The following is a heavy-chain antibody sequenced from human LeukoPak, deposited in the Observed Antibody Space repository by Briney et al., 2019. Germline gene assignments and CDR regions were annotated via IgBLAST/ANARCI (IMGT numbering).Heavy chain of an antibody. CDR2: LNEDGSVK. D-gene: IGHD2-15*01. CDR3: ANVPRSTVSH. Sequence: GGSLRLSCAASGFSFSTNWMHWVRQTPGKGLEWVAELNEDGSVKYYVDSVKGRFIISRDNAKNSLYLQMNSLRVEDTAVYFCANVPRSTVSHWGQGTLVTVSS. V-gene: IGHV3-7*01. CDR1: GFSFSTNW. J-gene: IGHJ4*02.